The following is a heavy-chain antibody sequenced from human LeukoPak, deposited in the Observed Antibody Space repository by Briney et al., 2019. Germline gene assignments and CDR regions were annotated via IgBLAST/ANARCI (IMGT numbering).Heavy chain of an antibody. D-gene: IGHD3-10*01. Sequence: GESLKISCKNFGYSFTTYWIAWVRQMPGKGLEWMGSIYPADSDTRYSPSFQGQVTISADKSMSTAYLQWSSPKASDTAMYYCARPKGSWYFDLWGRGTLVTVSS. CDR2: IYPADSDT. CDR3: ARPKGSWYFDL. J-gene: IGHJ2*01. CDR1: GYSFTTYW. V-gene: IGHV5-51*01.